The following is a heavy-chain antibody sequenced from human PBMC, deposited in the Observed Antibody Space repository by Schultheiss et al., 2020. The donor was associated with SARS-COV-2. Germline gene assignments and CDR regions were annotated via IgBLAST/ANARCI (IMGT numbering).Heavy chain of an antibody. J-gene: IGHJ4*02. CDR3: ARESRETTSGSYGGGMDY. Sequence: GGSLRLSCAASGFTFDDYAMHWVRQAPGKGLEWVSGISWNSGSIGYADSVKGRFTISRDNAKNSLYLQMNSLRAEDTAVYYCARESRETTSGSYGGGMDYWGQGTLVTVSS. CDR1: GFTFDDYA. V-gene: IGHV3-9*01. D-gene: IGHD1-26*01. CDR2: ISWNSGSI.